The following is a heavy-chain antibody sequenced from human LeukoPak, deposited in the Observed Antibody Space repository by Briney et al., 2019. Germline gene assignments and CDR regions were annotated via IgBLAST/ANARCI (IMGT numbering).Heavy chain of an antibody. Sequence: GSLRLSCAASGFTFSSYWMSWVRQAPGKGLEWEANIKQDGSEKYYVDSVKGRFTISRDNAKNSLYLQMNSLRAEDTAVYYCARGSYYYDSSGYYLYYFDYWGQGTLVTVSS. V-gene: IGHV3-7*01. CDR2: IKQDGSEK. J-gene: IGHJ4*02. CDR3: ARGSYYYDSSGYYLYYFDY. CDR1: GFTFSSYW. D-gene: IGHD3-22*01.